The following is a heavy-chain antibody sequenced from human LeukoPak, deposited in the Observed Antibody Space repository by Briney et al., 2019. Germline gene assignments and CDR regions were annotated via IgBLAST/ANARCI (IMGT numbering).Heavy chain of an antibody. Sequence: ASVKVSCKASGYTFTGYYMHWVRQAPGQGLEWMGWINPNSGGTNYAQKFQGRVTMTRDTSISTAYMELSSLRSEDTAVYYCASERAVAGYYFDYWGQGTLVTVSS. CDR3: ASERAVAGYYFDY. CDR2: INPNSGGT. D-gene: IGHD6-19*01. V-gene: IGHV1-2*02. CDR1: GYTFTGYY. J-gene: IGHJ4*02.